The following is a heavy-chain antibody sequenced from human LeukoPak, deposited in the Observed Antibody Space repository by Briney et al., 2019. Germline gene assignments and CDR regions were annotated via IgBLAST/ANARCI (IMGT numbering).Heavy chain of an antibody. CDR3: AAGWVCSGGSCYYYFDY. Sequence: EASVKVSCKASGFTFTSSAMQWVRQARGQRLEWIGWIVVGSGNTNYAQKFQERVTITRDMSTSTAYMELSSLRSEDTAVYYCAAGWVCSGGSCYYYFDYWGQGTLVTVSS. J-gene: IGHJ4*02. V-gene: IGHV1-58*02. D-gene: IGHD2-15*01. CDR1: GFTFTSSA. CDR2: IVVGSGNT.